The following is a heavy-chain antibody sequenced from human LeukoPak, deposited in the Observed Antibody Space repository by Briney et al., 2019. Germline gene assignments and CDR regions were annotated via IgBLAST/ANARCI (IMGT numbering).Heavy chain of an antibody. CDR1: GFTFSSYA. CDR2: ISYDGSNK. D-gene: IGHD4-17*01. J-gene: IGHJ5*02. Sequence: GGSLRLSCAASGFTFSSYAMHWVRQAPGKGLEWVAVISYDGSNKYYADSVKGRFTISRDNSKNTLYLQMNSLRVEDTAVYYCARDYGDYANWFDPWGQGTLVTVSS. CDR3: ARDYGDYANWFDP. V-gene: IGHV3-30-3*01.